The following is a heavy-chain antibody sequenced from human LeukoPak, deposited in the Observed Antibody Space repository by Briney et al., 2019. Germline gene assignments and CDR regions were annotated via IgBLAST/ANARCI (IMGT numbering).Heavy chain of an antibody. Sequence: GGSLRLSCAVSGFDFGDYTMHWVRQPPGKGLEWVSLISWNSGSIKYTESVKGRFTISRDNSRNSLYLQMSSLRTEDTALYYCARDIYDSGDFRGDFWGQGTLVTVSS. J-gene: IGHJ4*02. CDR2: ISWNSGSI. V-gene: IGHV3-43*01. CDR1: GFDFGDYT. CDR3: ARDIYDSGDFRGDF. D-gene: IGHD3-22*01.